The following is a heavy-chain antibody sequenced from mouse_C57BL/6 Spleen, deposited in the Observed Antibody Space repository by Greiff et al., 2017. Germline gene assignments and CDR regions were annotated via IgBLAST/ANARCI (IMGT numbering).Heavy chain of an antibody. V-gene: IGHV1-81*01. Sequence: QVQLKESGAELARPGASVKLSCKASGYTFTSYGISWVKQRTGQGLEWIGEIYPRSGNTYYNEKFKGKATLTADKSSSTAYMELRSLTSEDSAVYFCARGGYDYDGRSYYFDYWGQGTTLTVSS. D-gene: IGHD2-4*01. J-gene: IGHJ2*01. CDR2: IYPRSGNT. CDR1: GYTFTSYG. CDR3: ARGGYDYDGRSYYFDY.